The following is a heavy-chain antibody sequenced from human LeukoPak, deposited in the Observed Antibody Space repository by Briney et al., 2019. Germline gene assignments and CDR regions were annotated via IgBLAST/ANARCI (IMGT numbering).Heavy chain of an antibody. V-gene: IGHV4-59*01. Sequence: SETLSLTCTVSGASITNYYWSWIRQPPEKGLEWIGYNRYSGGTNYNPSLKSRVTISIDTTKNQVSLKMSSVTAADTAVYYCASAPYYYYMNVWGKGTTVTVSS. D-gene: IGHD3-16*01. CDR3: ASAPYYYYMNV. CDR1: GASITNYY. J-gene: IGHJ6*03. CDR2: NRYSGGT.